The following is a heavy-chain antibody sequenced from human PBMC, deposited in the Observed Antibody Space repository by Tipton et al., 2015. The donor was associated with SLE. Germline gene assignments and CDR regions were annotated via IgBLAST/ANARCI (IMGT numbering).Heavy chain of an antibody. Sequence: SLRLSCAASEFTFGHYSMSWIRQAPGKGLEWVSSISSISRYMYYADSVKGRFTISRDNAKNLLSLQMNSLRAEDTAIYYCARVYGDYYGQYMDVWGKGTTVTVSS. CDR1: EFTFGHYS. D-gene: IGHD4-17*01. J-gene: IGHJ6*03. CDR2: ISSISRYM. CDR3: ARVYGDYYGQYMDV. V-gene: IGHV3-11*06.